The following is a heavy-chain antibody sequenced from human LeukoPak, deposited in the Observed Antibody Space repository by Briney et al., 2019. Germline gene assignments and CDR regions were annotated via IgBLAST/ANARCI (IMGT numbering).Heavy chain of an antibody. Sequence: GGSLRLSCAASGFTFSSYAMSWVRQAPGKGLEWVSAISGSGGSTYYADSVKGRFTISRDNSKNTLYLQMNSLRAEDTAVYYCAKDQEGSLRVYGMDVWGQGTTVTVSS. J-gene: IGHJ6*02. CDR3: AKDQEGSLRVYGMDV. V-gene: IGHV3-23*01. CDR2: ISGSGGST. CDR1: GFTFSSYA. D-gene: IGHD4-17*01.